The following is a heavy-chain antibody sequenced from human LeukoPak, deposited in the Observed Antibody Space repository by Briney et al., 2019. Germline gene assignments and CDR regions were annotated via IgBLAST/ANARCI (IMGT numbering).Heavy chain of an antibody. J-gene: IGHJ4*02. CDR3: ARDRRSSGWYYFDY. V-gene: IGHV3-21*01. CDR2: ISSSSSYI. Sequence: GGSLRLSCAASGFTFSSYSMNWVRQAPGKGLEWVSSISSSSSYIYYADSVKGRFTISRDNAKDSLYLQMNSLRAEDTAVYYCARDRRSSGWYYFDYWGQRTLVTVSS. CDR1: GFTFSSYS. D-gene: IGHD6-19*01.